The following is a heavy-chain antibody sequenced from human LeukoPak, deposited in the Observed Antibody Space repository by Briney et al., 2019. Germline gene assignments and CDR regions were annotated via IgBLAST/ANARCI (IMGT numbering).Heavy chain of an antibody. CDR2: INPNSGGT. Sequence: ASVKVSCKASGYTFTGYYMHWVRQAPGQGLEWMGWINPNSGGTKYAQKFQGRVTMTRDTSISTAYMELSGLRSDDTAVYYCATLPIVGATNYAFDMWGQGTMVTVSS. CDR1: GYTFTGYY. J-gene: IGHJ3*02. D-gene: IGHD1-26*01. V-gene: IGHV1-2*02. CDR3: ATLPIVGATNYAFDM.